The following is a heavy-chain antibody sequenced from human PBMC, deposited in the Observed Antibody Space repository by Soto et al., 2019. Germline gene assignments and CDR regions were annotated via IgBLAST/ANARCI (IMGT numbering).Heavy chain of an antibody. CDR1: GYTFNSYG. D-gene: IGHD5-18*01. Sequence: GASVKVSCKASGYTFNSYGISWVRQAPGQGLEWMGWISAYNGNTFYAQKLQGRVTMTTDTSTSTAYMELRSLRSDDTAVYYCARDIGYSYGSYYYYYYGMDVWGQGTTVTVSS. CDR3: ARDIGYSYGSYYYYYYGMDV. V-gene: IGHV1-18*01. J-gene: IGHJ6*02. CDR2: ISAYNGNT.